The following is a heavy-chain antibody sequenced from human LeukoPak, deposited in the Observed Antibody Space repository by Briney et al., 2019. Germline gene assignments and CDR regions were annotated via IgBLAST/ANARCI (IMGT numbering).Heavy chain of an antibody. CDR2: AYSRSRGRR. CDR1: GDNVSSNSVA. V-gene: IGHV6-1*01. D-gene: IGHD1-7*01. CDR3: ARGTNSTFDV. J-gene: IGHJ3*01. Sequence: SQTLSLTCGISGDNVSSNSVAWNWIRQSPSRGLEWLGRAYSRSRGRRDYAISVRSRINIETDTSRNQFSLQLSSVTPEDTAVYYCARGTNSTFDVWGQGTMVTVSS.